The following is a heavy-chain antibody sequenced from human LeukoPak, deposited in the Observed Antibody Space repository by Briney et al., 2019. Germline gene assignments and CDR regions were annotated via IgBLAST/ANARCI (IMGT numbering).Heavy chain of an antibody. CDR2: MNPNSGNT. J-gene: IGHJ5*02. D-gene: IGHD2-2*01. Sequence: ASVKVSCKASGYTFTSYDINWVRQATGQGLEWMGWMNPNSGNTGYAQKFQGRVTMTRNTSISTAYMELSSLRSEDTAVYYCAGYSLVVPAASRWFDPWGQGTLVTVSS. CDR1: GYTFTSYD. CDR3: AGYSLVVPAASRWFDP. V-gene: IGHV1-8*01.